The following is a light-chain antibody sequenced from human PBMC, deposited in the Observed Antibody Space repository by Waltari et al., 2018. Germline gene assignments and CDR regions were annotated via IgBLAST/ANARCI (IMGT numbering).Light chain of an antibody. V-gene: IGKV3-11*01. Sequence: EIVLTQPPATLSLSPGERATLSCRASQSVSSYLAWYQQKPGQAPRLLIYDASNRATGIPARFSGSGSGTDFTLTISSLEPEDFAVYYCQQRSNWPSTFGGGTKVEIK. CDR1: QSVSSY. CDR3: QQRSNWPST. J-gene: IGKJ4*01. CDR2: DAS.